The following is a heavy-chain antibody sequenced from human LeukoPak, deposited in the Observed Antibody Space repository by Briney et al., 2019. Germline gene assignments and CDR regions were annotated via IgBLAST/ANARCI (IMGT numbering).Heavy chain of an antibody. CDR2: IHPGDSDI. V-gene: IGHV5-51*01. Sequence: GESLKISCKGSGYRFPTYWIAWVRQMPGKGLEWMGIIHPGDSDIRYSPSFQGQVTISADKSTRTAYLQWSSLSASDTAIYYCARRTGDSGHYFDHWGQGTLVTVSS. D-gene: IGHD2-21*02. J-gene: IGHJ4*02. CDR3: ARRTGDSGHYFDH. CDR1: GYRFPTYW.